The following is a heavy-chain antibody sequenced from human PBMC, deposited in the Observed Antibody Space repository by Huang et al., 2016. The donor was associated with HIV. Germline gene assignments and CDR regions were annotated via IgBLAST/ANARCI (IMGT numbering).Heavy chain of an antibody. D-gene: IGHD5-18*01. CDR3: ARGGGIQLWLLGYYYMDV. J-gene: IGHJ6*03. V-gene: IGHV1-18*01. CDR2: ISVYNGNT. CDR1: GYTFSSFG. Sequence: QVQLVQSGAEVKKPGASVTVSCKASGYTFSSFGISWVRQAPGQGLEWVGWISVYNGNTKFAQKVQGRLTMTTDTSTSTAYMERRSLRSDDTAVYYWARGGGIQLWLLGYYYMDVWGNGTTVTVSS.